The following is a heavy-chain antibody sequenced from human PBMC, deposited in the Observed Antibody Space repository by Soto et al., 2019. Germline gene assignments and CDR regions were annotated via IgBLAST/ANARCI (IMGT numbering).Heavy chain of an antibody. J-gene: IGHJ4*02. CDR3: AKDVRDLWWGGGYFEN. Sequence: SLRLSCAASGFTFDNYAMHWVRQVPGKAPEWVSGISWNGGTTGYADSVKGRFTISRDSARNSLYLQMNSLRPEDTALYYCAKDVRDLWWGGGYFENWGQGTPVTVSS. CDR2: ISWNGGTT. CDR1: GFTFDNYA. D-gene: IGHD2-8*01. V-gene: IGHV3-9*01.